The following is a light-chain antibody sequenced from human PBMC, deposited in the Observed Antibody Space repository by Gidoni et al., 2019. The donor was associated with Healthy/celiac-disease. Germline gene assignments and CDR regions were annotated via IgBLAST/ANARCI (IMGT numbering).Light chain of an antibody. J-gene: IGKJ2*01. V-gene: IGKV1-39*01. CDR3: RQSYSTPRYT. CDR2: AAS. Sequence: DIQMTQSPSSLSASVGDRVTITCRASQSISSYLNLYQQKPGKAPKLLIYAASSLQSRVPSRFSGSGSGTDFTLTISSLQPEDFATYYCRQSYSTPRYTFGQGTKLEIK. CDR1: QSISSY.